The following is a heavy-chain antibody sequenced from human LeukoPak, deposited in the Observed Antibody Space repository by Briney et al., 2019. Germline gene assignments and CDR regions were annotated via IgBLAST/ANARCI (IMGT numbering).Heavy chain of an antibody. D-gene: IGHD3-10*01. Sequence: GGSLRLSCAASGFTFSSYWMSRVRQAPGKGLEWVANIKQDGSEKYYVDSVKGRFTISRDNAKNSLYLQMNSLRAEDTAVYYCARDRIAWGSGGLDWFDPWGQGTLVTVSS. CDR3: ARDRIAWGSGGLDWFDP. V-gene: IGHV3-7*01. CDR2: IKQDGSEK. CDR1: GFTFSSYW. J-gene: IGHJ5*02.